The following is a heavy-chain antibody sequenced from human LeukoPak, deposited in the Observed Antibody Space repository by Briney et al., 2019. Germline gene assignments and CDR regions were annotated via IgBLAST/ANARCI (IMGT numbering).Heavy chain of an antibody. V-gene: IGHV1-18*01. D-gene: IGHD3-10*01. CDR1: GYTFTSYG. J-gene: IGHJ3*02. CDR3: AMDLEFGYAFDI. CDR2: ISAYNGKT. Sequence: GASVKVSCKASGYTFTSYGISWVRQAPGQGLEGRGWISAYNGKTNYAQKLQGRVTMTTDTSTSTAYMELRSLRSDDTAVYYCAMDLEFGYAFDIWGQGTMVTVSS.